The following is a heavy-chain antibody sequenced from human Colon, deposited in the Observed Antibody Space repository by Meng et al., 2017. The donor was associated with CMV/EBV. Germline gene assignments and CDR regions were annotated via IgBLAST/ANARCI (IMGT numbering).Heavy chain of an antibody. V-gene: IGHV4-59*01. CDR2: IFDRGSV. Sequence: GSLRLSCNVSSGTMSGYYWSWLRQPPGKELKWIGFIFDRGSVNYNPSLESRLTFSADTSTNQFFLKLTSVTAADTAVYYCARGNDFWSGSIYYHYFDVWGRGTLVTVSS. CDR3: ARGNDFWSGSIYYHYFDV. D-gene: IGHD3-3*01. J-gene: IGHJ2*01. CDR1: SGTMSGYY.